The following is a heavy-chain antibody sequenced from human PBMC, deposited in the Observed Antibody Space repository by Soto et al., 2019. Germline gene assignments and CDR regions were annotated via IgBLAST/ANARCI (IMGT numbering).Heavy chain of an antibody. V-gene: IGHV3-23*01. CDR1: GFTFSSYA. CDR3: AKGGRIPTSSVDY. D-gene: IGHD2-2*01. CDR2: ISGSGGST. Sequence: GGSLRLSCAASGFTFSSYAMSWVRQAPGKGLEWVSAISGSGGSTYYADSVKGRFTISRDNPNNTLYLQMNSLRDEDTAVYYCAKGGRIPTSSVDYWGQGTLVTVSS. J-gene: IGHJ4*02.